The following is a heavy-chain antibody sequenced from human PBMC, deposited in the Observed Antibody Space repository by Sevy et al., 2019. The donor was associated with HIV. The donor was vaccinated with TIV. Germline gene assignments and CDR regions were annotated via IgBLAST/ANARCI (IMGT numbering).Heavy chain of an antibody. CDR3: ARESLAVAGIGYYFDY. D-gene: IGHD6-19*01. CDR2: IWYDGSNR. V-gene: IGHV3-33*01. J-gene: IGHJ4*02. Sequence: GGSLRLSCAASGFSFNGYGMQWVRQAPGKGLEWVAIIWYDGSNRSYGDSVKGRFTISRDNSKNTLYLQMNSLRAEDTAVYYCARESLAVAGIGYYFDYWGQGALVTVSS. CDR1: GFSFNGYG.